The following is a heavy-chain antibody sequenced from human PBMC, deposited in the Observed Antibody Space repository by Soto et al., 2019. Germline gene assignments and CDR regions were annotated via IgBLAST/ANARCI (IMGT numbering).Heavy chain of an antibody. J-gene: IGHJ5*02. CDR1: GFTFSDYY. V-gene: IGHV3-11*01. Sequence: GGSLRLSCAASGFTFSDYYMSWIRQAPGKGLEWVSYISSSGSTIYYADSVKGRFTISRDNAKNSLYLQMNSLRAEDAAVYYCGRGGPDILTGSQGWFDPWGQGTLVTVSS. D-gene: IGHD3-9*01. CDR3: GRGGPDILTGSQGWFDP. CDR2: ISSSGSTI.